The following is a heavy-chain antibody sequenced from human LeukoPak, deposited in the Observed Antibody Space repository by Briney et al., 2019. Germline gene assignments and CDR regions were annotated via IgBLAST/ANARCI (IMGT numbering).Heavy chain of an antibody. CDR3: ARRVVADFDY. CDR1: GFTFSSYA. D-gene: IGHD2-15*01. Sequence: PGGSLRLSCAASGFTFSSYAMHWVRQAPGKGLEWVSAISDGGSSTYYADAVKGRFTISRDNSKNTLHLQMNTLRAEDTAVYYCARRVVADFDYWGQGTLVTVSS. V-gene: IGHV3-23*01. CDR2: ISDGGSST. J-gene: IGHJ4*02.